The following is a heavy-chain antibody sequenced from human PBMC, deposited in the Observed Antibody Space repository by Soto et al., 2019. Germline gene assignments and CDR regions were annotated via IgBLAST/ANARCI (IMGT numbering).Heavy chain of an antibody. CDR2: ISGSGGST. Sequence: EVQLLESGGGSGQPGGSLRLSCATSGFTFSSYAMNWVRQAPGKGLEWVSAISGSGGSTNYADSVEGRFTISRDNSNITLYLQMSSLRAEDTAVYYCARAGGIAVPGSHLDYWGQGTLVTVSS. D-gene: IGHD6-19*01. J-gene: IGHJ4*02. V-gene: IGHV3-23*01. CDR3: ARAGGIAVPGSHLDY. CDR1: GFTFSSYA.